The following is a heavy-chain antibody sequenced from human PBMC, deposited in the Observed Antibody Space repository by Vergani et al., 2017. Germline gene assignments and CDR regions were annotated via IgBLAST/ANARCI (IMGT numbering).Heavy chain of an antibody. Sequence: QVQLVQSGAEVKKPGASVKVSCKASGYTFTGYYMHWVRQAPGQGLEWMGWNNPNSGGTNYAQKFQGRVTMTRDTSISTAYMELSRLRSDDTGVYYCAREGDCSSTSCYGIFDYWGQGTLVSVSS. CDR1: GYTFTGYY. CDR2: NNPNSGGT. CDR3: AREGDCSSTSCYGIFDY. D-gene: IGHD2-2*01. V-gene: IGHV1-2*02. J-gene: IGHJ4*02.